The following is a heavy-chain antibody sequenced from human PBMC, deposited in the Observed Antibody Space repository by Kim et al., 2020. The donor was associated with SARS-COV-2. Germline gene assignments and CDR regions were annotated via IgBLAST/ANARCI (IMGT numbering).Heavy chain of an antibody. CDR1: GFTFSSYW. V-gene: IGHV3-7*01. CDR3: ARDATRGGDFDY. Sequence: GGSLRLSCAASGFTFSSYWMTWVRQAPGKGLEWVANINEHGSDTYYVDSVRGRFTMSRDNAKNSLYLQMDSLRAEDTAVYYCARDATRGGDFDYWGQGTLVTVSS. CDR2: INEHGSDT. D-gene: IGHD2-21*01. J-gene: IGHJ4*02.